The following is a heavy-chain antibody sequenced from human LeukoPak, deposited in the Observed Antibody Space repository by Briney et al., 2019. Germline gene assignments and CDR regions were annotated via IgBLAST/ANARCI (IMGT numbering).Heavy chain of an antibody. J-gene: IGHJ4*02. CDR2: INHSGST. CDR3: AGGRWHPSVRVDY. CDR1: GGSFSGYY. Sequence: SETLSLTCAVYGGSFSGYYWSWIRQPPGKGLEWIGEINHSGSTNYNPSLKSRVTISVDTSKNQFSLKLNSVTAADTAVFYCAGGRWHPSVRVDYWGQGTLVTVSS. V-gene: IGHV4-34*01. D-gene: IGHD6-13*01.